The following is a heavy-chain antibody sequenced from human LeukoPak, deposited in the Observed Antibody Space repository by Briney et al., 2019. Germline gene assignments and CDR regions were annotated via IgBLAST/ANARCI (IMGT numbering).Heavy chain of an antibody. CDR2: IRHDGSTK. CDR1: GFTFSDHA. Sequence: GGSLRLSCAASGFTFSDHAMSWVRQTPGKGLEWVANIRHDGSTKYYVDSVKGRFTISRDNAMNSLYLQMDSLRVEDTAIYYCARSVPYGTTWYGRSDCWGQGTQVTVSS. D-gene: IGHD6-13*01. V-gene: IGHV3-7*03. J-gene: IGHJ4*02. CDR3: ARSVPYGTTWYGRSDC.